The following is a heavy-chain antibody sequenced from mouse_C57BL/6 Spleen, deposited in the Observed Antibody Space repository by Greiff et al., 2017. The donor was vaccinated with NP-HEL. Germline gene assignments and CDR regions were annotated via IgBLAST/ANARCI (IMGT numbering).Heavy chain of an antibody. CDR1: GYTFTSYT. CDR2: INPSSGYT. V-gene: IGHV1-4*01. CDR3: ARRWGNSAWFAY. Sequence: QVQLQQSGAERARPGASVKMSCKASGYTFTSYTMHWVKQRPGQGLEWIGYINPSSGYTKYNQKFKDKATLTADKSSSTAYMQLSSLTSEDSAVYYCARRWGNSAWFAYWGQGTLVTVSA. D-gene: IGHD1-1*02. J-gene: IGHJ3*01.